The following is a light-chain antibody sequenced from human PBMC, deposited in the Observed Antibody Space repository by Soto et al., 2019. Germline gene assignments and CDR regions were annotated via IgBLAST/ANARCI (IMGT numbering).Light chain of an antibody. Sequence: EIVLTQSPATLSVSPGERATLSCRASQSVSNSLAWYRQIPGQAPRLLIYGASTRATGVPDRFSGSGSGTEFTLTVSSLQPEDFAIYYCQQYNNWPPLTFGQGTKVEIK. V-gene: IGKV3-15*01. CDR1: QSVSNS. CDR3: QQYNNWPPLT. J-gene: IGKJ1*01. CDR2: GAS.